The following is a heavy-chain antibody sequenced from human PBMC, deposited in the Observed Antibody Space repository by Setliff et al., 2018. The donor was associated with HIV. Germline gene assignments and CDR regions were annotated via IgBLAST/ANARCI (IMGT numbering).Heavy chain of an antibody. CDR1: GLTVTEAW. J-gene: IGHJ6*02. V-gene: IGHV3-15*01. Sequence: GGSLRLSCAASGLTVTEAWMNWVRQAPGKGLKWVGRIKSKTDGGTTDHAALVNGRFTISRDDSKNMVYLQMNSLKTEDTGVYFCSISPPILMGNTNGGNGMDVWGQGTTVTVSS. D-gene: IGHD2-8*01. CDR2: IKSKTDGGTT. CDR3: SISPPILMGNTNGGNGMDV.